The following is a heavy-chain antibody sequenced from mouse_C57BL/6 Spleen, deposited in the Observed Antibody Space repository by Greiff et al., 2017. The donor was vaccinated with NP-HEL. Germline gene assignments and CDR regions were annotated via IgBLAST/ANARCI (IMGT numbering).Heavy chain of an antibody. Sequence: EVKLMESGGGLVKPGGSLKLSCAASGFTFSDYGMHWVRQAPEKGLEWVAYISSGSSTIYYADTVKGRFTISRDNAKNTLFLQMTSLRSEDTAMYYCARRDGNYNFDYWGQGTTLTVSS. D-gene: IGHD2-1*01. CDR1: GFTFSDYG. V-gene: IGHV5-17*01. J-gene: IGHJ2*01. CDR3: ARRDGNYNFDY. CDR2: ISSGSSTI.